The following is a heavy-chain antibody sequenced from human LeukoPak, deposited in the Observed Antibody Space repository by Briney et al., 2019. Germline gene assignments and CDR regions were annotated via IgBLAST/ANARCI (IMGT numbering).Heavy chain of an antibody. V-gene: IGHV4-59*01. J-gene: IGHJ4*02. CDR1: GGSISNYY. D-gene: IGHD2-21*02. CDR2: IYYSGST. Sequence: SETLSLTCTVSGGSISNYYWSWIRQPPGKGLEWIGYIYYSGSTNYNPSLKSRVTISVDTSKNQFSLKLSSVTAADTAVYYCARYVVVTAYFDYWGQGTLVTVSS. CDR3: ARYVVVTAYFDY.